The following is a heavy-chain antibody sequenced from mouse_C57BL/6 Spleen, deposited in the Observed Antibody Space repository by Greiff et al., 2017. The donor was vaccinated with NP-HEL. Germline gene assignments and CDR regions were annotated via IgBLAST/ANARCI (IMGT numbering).Heavy chain of an antibody. CDR2: IDPSDSYT. V-gene: IGHV1-69*01. J-gene: IGHJ1*03. D-gene: IGHD1-1*01. Sequence: QVQLQQPGAELVMPGASVKLSCKASGYTFTSYWMHWVKQRPGQGLEWIGEIDPSDSYTNYNQKFKGKSTLTVDKSSSTAYMQLSSLTSEDSAVYYCARDYGSSRPDVWGTGTTVTVSS. CDR3: ARDYGSSRPDV. CDR1: GYTFTSYW.